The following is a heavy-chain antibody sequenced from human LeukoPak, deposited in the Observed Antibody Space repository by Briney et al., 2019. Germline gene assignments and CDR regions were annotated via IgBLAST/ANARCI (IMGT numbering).Heavy chain of an antibody. Sequence: PGRSLRLSCTASGFTFRSYAMHWVRQAPGKGLEWVAVISYDGSNRYYADSVKGRFTISRDTSKNTLYLQMNSLRAEDTAVYYCAREKHSRIFGEVIRSPLRNYFDYWGQGTLVTVSS. CDR3: AREKHSRIFGEVIRSPLRNYFDY. CDR2: ISYDGSNR. J-gene: IGHJ4*02. V-gene: IGHV3-30*03. D-gene: IGHD3-3*01. CDR1: GFTFRSYA.